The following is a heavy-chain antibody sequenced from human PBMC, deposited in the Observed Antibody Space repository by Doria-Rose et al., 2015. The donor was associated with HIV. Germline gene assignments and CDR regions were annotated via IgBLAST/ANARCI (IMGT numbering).Heavy chain of an antibody. CDR1: GVSLSSPGMG. J-gene: IGHJ4*02. D-gene: IGHD6-13*01. V-gene: IGHV2-26*01. CDR3: ARIKSSRWYHKYYFDF. CDR2: IFSEDER. Sequence: QITLKESGPVLVKPTETLTLTCTVSGVSLSSPGMGVSWIRQPPGKALEWLANIFSEDERPYKSYLKSRLTISRGTSKSQVVLTMTDMDPVDTATYYCARIKSSRWYHKYYFDFWGQGTLVIVSA.